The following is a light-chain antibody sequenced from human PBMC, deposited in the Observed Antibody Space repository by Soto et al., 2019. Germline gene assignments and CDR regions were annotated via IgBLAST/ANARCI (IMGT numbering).Light chain of an antibody. CDR3: QQYNNWPPFT. Sequence: EVVMAQSPATLSVSPEERVTLSCRASQSVSSNVAWYQQKPGQAPRLLIYGASTRATGIPARFSGSGSGTEFTLTISSLQSEDFAVYYCQQYNNWPPFTFGPGTKVDIK. CDR1: QSVSSN. CDR2: GAS. V-gene: IGKV3-15*01. J-gene: IGKJ3*01.